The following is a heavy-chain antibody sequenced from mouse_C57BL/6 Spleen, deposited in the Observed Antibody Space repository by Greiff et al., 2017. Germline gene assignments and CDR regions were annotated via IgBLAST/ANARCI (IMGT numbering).Heavy chain of an antibody. Sequence: EVQLQQSGPELVKPGASVKISCKASGYTFTDYYMNWVKQSHGKSLEWIGEINPNNGGTSYNQKFQGKATLTVDKSSSTAYMELRSLTSEASAVYYGAREITTVVVPFEDWGQGTTLTVSS. CDR1: GYTFTDYY. J-gene: IGHJ2*01. D-gene: IGHD1-1*01. CDR2: INPNNGGT. V-gene: IGHV1-26*01. CDR3: AREITTVVVPFED.